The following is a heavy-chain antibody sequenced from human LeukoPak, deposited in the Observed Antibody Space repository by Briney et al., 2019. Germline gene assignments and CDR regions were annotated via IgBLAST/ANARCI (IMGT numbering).Heavy chain of an antibody. CDR1: GYTFTGYY. D-gene: IGHD4-17*01. CDR2: INPNSSGT. Sequence: ASVKVSCKASGYTFTGYYMHWVRQAPGQGLEWMGWINPNSSGTNYAQKFQGRVTMTRDTSISTAYMELSRLRSDDTAVYYCATYGDYEYYFDYWGQGTLVTVSS. CDR3: ATYGDYEYYFDY. J-gene: IGHJ4*02. V-gene: IGHV1-2*02.